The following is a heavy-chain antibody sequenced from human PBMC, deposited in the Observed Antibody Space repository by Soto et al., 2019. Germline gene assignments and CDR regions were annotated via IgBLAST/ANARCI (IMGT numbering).Heavy chain of an antibody. CDR1: GFTFSSYW. J-gene: IGHJ5*02. Sequence: GGSLRLSCAASGFTFSSYWMHWVRQAPGKGLVWVSRINSDGSSTSYADSVKGRFTISRDNAKNTLYLQMNSLRAEDTAVYYCAREGCSSTSCYLGLSLQNWFDPWGQGTLVTVSS. CDR2: INSDGSST. D-gene: IGHD2-2*01. V-gene: IGHV3-74*01. CDR3: AREGCSSTSCYLGLSLQNWFDP.